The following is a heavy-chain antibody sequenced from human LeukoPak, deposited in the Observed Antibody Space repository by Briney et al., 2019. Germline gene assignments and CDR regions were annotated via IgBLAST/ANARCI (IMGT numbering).Heavy chain of an antibody. CDR1: GGSISSSSYY. D-gene: IGHD6-19*01. CDR2: IYYSGST. Sequence: SETLSLTCTVSGGSISSSSYYWGWIRQPPGKGLEWIGSIYYSGSTYYNPSLKSRVTISVDTSKNQFSLKLSSVTAADTAVYYCARAVEVIAVAGPSDYWGQGTLVTVSS. CDR3: ARAVEVIAVAGPSDY. V-gene: IGHV4-39*01. J-gene: IGHJ4*02.